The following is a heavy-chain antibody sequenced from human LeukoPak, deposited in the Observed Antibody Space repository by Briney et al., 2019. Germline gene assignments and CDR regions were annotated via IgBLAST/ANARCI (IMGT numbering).Heavy chain of an antibody. CDR1: GFTFSSYG. CDR2: IWYDGSNK. Sequence: PGGSLRLPCAASGFTFSSYGMHWVRQAPGKGLEWVAVIWYDGSNKYYADSVKGRFTISRDNSKDTLYLQMNSLRAEDTAVYYCARDREELYQLPLYYFDYWGQGTLVTVSS. CDR3: ARDREELYQLPLYYFDY. D-gene: IGHD2-2*01. J-gene: IGHJ4*02. V-gene: IGHV3-33*01.